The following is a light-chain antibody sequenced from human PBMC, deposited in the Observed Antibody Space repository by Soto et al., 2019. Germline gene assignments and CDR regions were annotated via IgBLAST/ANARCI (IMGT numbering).Light chain of an antibody. V-gene: IGKV3-20*01. J-gene: IGKJ1*01. Sequence: EIGLTQSPGTLSLSPGERATLSCRTSQSVSNNYLAWYQQKPGQAPRLLIYGASSRATGIPDRFSGSGSGTDFTLSISRLEPEDFAVYYCQQYSSLWTFGQGSK. CDR2: GAS. CDR1: QSVSNNY. CDR3: QQYSSLWT.